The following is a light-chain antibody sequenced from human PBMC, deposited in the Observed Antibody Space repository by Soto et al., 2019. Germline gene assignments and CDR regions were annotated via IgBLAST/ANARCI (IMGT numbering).Light chain of an antibody. CDR2: EVS. CDR1: SSDVGGYHS. V-gene: IGLV2-14*01. Sequence: QSALTQPASVSGSPGQSITISCTGTSSDVGGYHSVSWYQQHPGIAPKLMIYEVSNRPSGVSNRFSGYKSGNTASLTISGLQAEDEADYYCSSYTTSSTRVFGGGTQLTVL. J-gene: IGLJ2*01. CDR3: SSYTTSSTRV.